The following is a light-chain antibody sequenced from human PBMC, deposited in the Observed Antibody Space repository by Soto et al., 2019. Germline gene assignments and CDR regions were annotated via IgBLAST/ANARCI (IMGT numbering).Light chain of an antibody. CDR1: QSVSSSY. CDR2: GAS. J-gene: IGKJ1*01. V-gene: IGKV3-20*01. Sequence: EGALTQAPGTLSLSPGDRATLSCSASQSVSSSYLAWYQQKPGLAPRLLIYGASIMATGLPARFSGSASGPDFTLTSSSLEPEDFAVYYCQQHGSSPRTFGQRNKV. CDR3: QQHGSSPRT.